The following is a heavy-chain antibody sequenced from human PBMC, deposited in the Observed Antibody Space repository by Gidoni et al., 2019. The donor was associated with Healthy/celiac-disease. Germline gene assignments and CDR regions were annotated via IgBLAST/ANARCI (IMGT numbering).Heavy chain of an antibody. D-gene: IGHD5-18*01. CDR1: GFTFISYA. CDR3: AKDQGRGYRENYFDY. Sequence: EVQLLESGGGLVQPGGSLRLSCAASGFTFISYAMSWVRQAPGKGLEWVSAISGSGGSTYYADSVKGRFTISRDNSKNTLYLQMNSLRAEDTAVYYCAKDQGRGYRENYFDYWGQGTLVTVSS. CDR2: ISGSGGST. V-gene: IGHV3-23*01. J-gene: IGHJ4*02.